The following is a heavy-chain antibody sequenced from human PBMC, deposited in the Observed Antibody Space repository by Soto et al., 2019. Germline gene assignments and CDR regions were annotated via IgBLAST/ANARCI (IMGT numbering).Heavy chain of an antibody. CDR3: ARGTGDYGDYFDY. CDR2: IYYSGST. Sequence: PSETLSLTCTVSGGSISSGGYYWSWIRQHPGKGLEWIGYIYYSGSTYYNPSLKSRVTISVDTSKNQFSLKLSSVTAADTAVYYCARGTGDYGDYFDYWGQGTLVTVSS. V-gene: IGHV4-31*03. J-gene: IGHJ4*02. CDR1: GGSISSGGYY. D-gene: IGHD4-17*01.